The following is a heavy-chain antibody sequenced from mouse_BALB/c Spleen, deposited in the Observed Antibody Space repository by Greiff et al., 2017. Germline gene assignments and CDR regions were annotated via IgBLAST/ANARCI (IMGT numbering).Heavy chain of an antibody. CDR3: SRPNCEGPAWFAY. D-gene: IGHD4-1*01. Sequence: QVQLQQSGAELMKPGASVKISCKATGYTFSSYWIEWVKQRPGHGLEWIGEILPGSGSTNYNEKFKGKATFTADTSSNTAYMQLSSLTSEDSAVYYCSRPNCEGPAWFAYWGQGTLVTVSA. V-gene: IGHV1-9*01. CDR2: ILPGSGST. CDR1: GYTFSSYW. J-gene: IGHJ3*01.